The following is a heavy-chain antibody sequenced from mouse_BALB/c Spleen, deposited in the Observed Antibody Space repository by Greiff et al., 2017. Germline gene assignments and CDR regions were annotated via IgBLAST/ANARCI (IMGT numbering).Heavy chain of an antibody. J-gene: IGHJ1*01. CDR1: GYTFSSYW. CDR2: ILPGSGST. V-gene: IGHV1-9*01. D-gene: IGHD2-1*01. CDR3: TRFPFYYGTRRGYFDV. Sequence: VQLQQSGAELMKPGASVKISCKATGYTFSSYWIEWVKQRPGHGLEWIGEILPGSGSTNYNQKFKDKATLTVDKSSSTAYMQLSSPTSEDSAVYYCTRFPFYYGTRRGYFDVWGAGTTVTVSS.